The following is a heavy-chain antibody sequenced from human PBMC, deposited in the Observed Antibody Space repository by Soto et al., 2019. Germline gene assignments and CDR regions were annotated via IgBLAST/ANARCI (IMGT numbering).Heavy chain of an antibody. CDR1: GGSISSSNW. D-gene: IGHD6-19*01. V-gene: IGHV4-4*02. J-gene: IGHJ4*02. CDR2: IYHSGNT. CDR3: ARAGGWANFEY. Sequence: TSETLSLTCAVSGGSISSSNWWSWVRQPPGKGLEWIGEIYHSGNTNYNPSLKSRVTISVDKSKSQFSLKLSSVTAADTAVYYCARAGGWANFEYWGQGNLVTASS.